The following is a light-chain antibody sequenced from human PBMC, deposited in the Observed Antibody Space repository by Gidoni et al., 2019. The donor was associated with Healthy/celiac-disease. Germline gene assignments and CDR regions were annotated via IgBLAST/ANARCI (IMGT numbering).Light chain of an antibody. J-gene: IGKJ1*01. V-gene: IGKV3-15*01. CDR2: GAS. CDR3: QQYNNWPPWT. Sequence: EIVMTQSPATLSVSPGERATLAGRASQSVSSNLAWYQQKPGQAPRLRIYGASTRATGIPARFSGSGSGTEFTLTISSLQSEDFAVYYCQQYNNWPPWTFGRGTKVEIK. CDR1: QSVSSN.